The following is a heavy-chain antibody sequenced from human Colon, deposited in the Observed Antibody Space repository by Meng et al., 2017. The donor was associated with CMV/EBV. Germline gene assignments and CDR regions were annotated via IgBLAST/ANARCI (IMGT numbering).Heavy chain of an antibody. CDR2: IYWNEGR. D-gene: IGHD2/OR15-2a*01. CDR1: VFSLTTPGVG. CDR3: AHRRRENIVTTGFDY. V-gene: IGHV2-5*01. Sequence: SGPTLVKPTQTLRLICTFSVFSLTTPGVGVGWIRQPPGKALEWLAPIYWNEGRPYTPSLQSRLTITKDTSKNQVVLTMIDMDPADTATYFCAHRRRENIVTTGFDYWGQGILVTVSS. J-gene: IGHJ4*02.